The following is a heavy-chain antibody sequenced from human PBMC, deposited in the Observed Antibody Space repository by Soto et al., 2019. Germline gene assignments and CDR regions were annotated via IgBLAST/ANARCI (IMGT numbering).Heavy chain of an antibody. CDR1: GGTFSSYA. CDR2: IIPIFGTA. V-gene: IGHV1-69*13. D-gene: IGHD2-2*02. CDR3: AHCSSTSCYTVSYYAMDF. Sequence: ASVQVSCQASGGTFSSYAISWVRQAPGQGLEWMGGIIPIFGTANYAQKFQGRVTITADESTSTAYMELSSLRSEDTAGYYCAHCSSTSCYTVSYYAMDFCGQGTRCTVS. J-gene: IGHJ6*02.